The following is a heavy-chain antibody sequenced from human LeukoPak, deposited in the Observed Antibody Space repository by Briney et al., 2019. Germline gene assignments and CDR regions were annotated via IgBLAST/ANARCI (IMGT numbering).Heavy chain of an antibody. CDR2: INHSGST. Sequence: TPSETLSLTCAVYGGSFSAYYWSWIRQSPGNGLEWIGEINHSGSTNYNPSLKSRVTISVDTSKNQLSLKLTSVTAADTAIYYCARDHYNESWFKYWGQGTLVTVSS. J-gene: IGHJ4*02. CDR3: ARDHYNESWFKY. CDR1: GGSFSAYY. D-gene: IGHD1-26*01. V-gene: IGHV4-34*01.